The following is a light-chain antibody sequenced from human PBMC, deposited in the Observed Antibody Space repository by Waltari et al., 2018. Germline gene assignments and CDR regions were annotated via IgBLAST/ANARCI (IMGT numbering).Light chain of an antibody. J-gene: IGKJ4*01. CDR3: QQYDGSSVT. V-gene: IGKV3-20*01. Sequence: EIVLTQSPGTLSLSPGERATLSCRASQTSSGSWLTWYQQKPGQAPRLVIYGAPIRATAIPDRCSGSGSGTDFTLTISRLEPEDFAVYYCQQYDGSSVTFGGGTKVEIK. CDR1: QTSSGSW. CDR2: GAP.